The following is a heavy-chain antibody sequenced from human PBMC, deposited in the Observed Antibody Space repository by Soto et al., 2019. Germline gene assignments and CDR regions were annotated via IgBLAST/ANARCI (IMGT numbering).Heavy chain of an antibody. CDR3: ARDSGGIAKDNWFDP. J-gene: IGHJ5*02. Sequence: PSETLSLTCTVSGGSISSYYWSWIRQPPGKGLEWIGYIYYSGSTNYNPSLKSRVTISVDTSKNQFSLKLSSVTAADTAVYYCARDSGGIAKDNWFDPWGQGTLVTVSS. D-gene: IGHD6-13*01. V-gene: IGHV4-59*01. CDR1: GGSISSYY. CDR2: IYYSGST.